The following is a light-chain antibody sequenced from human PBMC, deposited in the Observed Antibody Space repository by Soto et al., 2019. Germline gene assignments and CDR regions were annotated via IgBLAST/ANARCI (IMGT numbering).Light chain of an antibody. CDR2: DVS. Sequence: EIVMTQSPATLSVSPGERATLSCRAGQGVTTNFAWYQQKSGQSPRLLIYDVSIRTTGVPARFSGTGSETDSTLTISGLQSEDSAVYFCQQYKNWSFSFGQGTRLEIK. V-gene: IGKV3-15*01. CDR3: QQYKNWSFS. J-gene: IGKJ5*01. CDR1: QGVTTN.